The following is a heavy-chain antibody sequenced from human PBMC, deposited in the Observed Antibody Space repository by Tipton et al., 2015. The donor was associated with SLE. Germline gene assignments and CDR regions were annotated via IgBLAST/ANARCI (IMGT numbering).Heavy chain of an antibody. D-gene: IGHD2-8*01. Sequence: TLSLTCAVYGGSFSGYYWSWIRQPPGKGLEWIGEINHSGSTNYNPSLKSRVTISVDTSKNQFSLKLSSVTAADTAVYYCARGHIVLMVYASGWFDPWGQGTLVTVSS. CDR2: INHSGST. J-gene: IGHJ5*02. CDR3: ARGHIVLMVYASGWFDP. V-gene: IGHV4-34*01. CDR1: GGSFSGYY.